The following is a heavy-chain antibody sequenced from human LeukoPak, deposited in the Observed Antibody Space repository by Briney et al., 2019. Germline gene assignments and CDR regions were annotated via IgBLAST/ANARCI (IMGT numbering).Heavy chain of an antibody. CDR2: IYYSGST. J-gene: IGHJ4*02. D-gene: IGHD6-13*01. CDR1: GGSISSYY. CDR3: ARKQQLVLDY. Sequence: SETLSLTCTVSGGSISSYYWSWIRQPPGKGLEWIGYIYYSGSTNYNPSLKSRVTISVDTSKNQFSLKLSSVTAADTAVYYCARKQQLVLDYWGQGTLVTVSS. V-gene: IGHV4-59*01.